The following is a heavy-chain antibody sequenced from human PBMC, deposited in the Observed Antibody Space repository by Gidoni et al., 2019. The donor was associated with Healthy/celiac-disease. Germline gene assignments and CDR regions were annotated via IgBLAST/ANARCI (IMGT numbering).Heavy chain of an antibody. J-gene: IGHJ4*02. V-gene: IGHV3-11*01. CDR3: ARGQGFYYYDSSGPDY. CDR1: GFTFSDYY. Sequence: QVQLVESGGGLVKPGGSLRLSCAASGFTFSDYYMRWIRQAPGKGLEWVSYMSRSGSTIYYADSVKGRFTISRDNAKNSLYLQMNSLRAEDTAVYYCARGQGFYYYDSSGPDYWGQGTLVTVSS. CDR2: MSRSGSTI. D-gene: IGHD3-22*01.